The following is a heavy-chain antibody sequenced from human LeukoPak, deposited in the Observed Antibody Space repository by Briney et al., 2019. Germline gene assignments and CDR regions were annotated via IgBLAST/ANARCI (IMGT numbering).Heavy chain of an antibody. CDR3: ARLLVRAYYYYGMDV. D-gene: IGHD3-10*01. CDR2: IYYSGST. V-gene: IGHV4-59*01. CDR1: GGSISSYY. Sequence: SETLSLTCTGSGGSISSYYWSWIRQPPGKGLEWIGYIYYSGSTNYNPSLKSRVTISVDTSKNQFSLKLSSVTAADTAVYYCARLLVRAYYYYGMDVWGQGTTVTVSS. J-gene: IGHJ6*02.